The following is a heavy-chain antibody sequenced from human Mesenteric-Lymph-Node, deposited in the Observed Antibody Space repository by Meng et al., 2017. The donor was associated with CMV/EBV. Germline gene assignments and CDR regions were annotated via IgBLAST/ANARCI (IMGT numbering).Heavy chain of an antibody. CDR2: INPNSGGT. D-gene: IGHD2-2*01. V-gene: IGHV1-2*02. J-gene: IGHJ5*02. CDR1: GYTFTGYY. Sequence: ASVKVSCKASGYTFTGYYMHWLRQAPGQGLEWLGWINPNSGGTNYAQKFQGRVTMTRDTSISTAYMELSRLRSDDTALYYCARDGEGDIVVVPAAIPRGVWGFDPWGQGTLVTVSS. CDR3: ARDGEGDIVVVPAAIPRGVWGFDP.